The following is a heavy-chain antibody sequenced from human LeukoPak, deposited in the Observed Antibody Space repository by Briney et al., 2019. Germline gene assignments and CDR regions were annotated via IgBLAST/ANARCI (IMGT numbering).Heavy chain of an antibody. V-gene: IGHV7-4-1*02. Sequence: GASVKVSCKVSGYTFIAYPIHWVRQAAGQGLEWMGWINTNTGNPTYARGFTGPFVFSLDTSVSTAYLQISSLKAEDTAVYYRARHWDHCSSTSCSTPSLDYWGQGTLVTVSS. CDR3: ARHWDHCSSTSCSTPSLDY. J-gene: IGHJ4*02. D-gene: IGHD2-2*01. CDR1: GYTFIAYP. CDR2: INTNTGNP.